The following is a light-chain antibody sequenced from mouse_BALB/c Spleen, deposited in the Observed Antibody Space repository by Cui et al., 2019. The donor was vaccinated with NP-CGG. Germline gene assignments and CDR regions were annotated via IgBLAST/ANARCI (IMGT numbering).Light chain of an antibody. CDR3: ALWYSNHWV. CDR1: TGAVTTSNY. V-gene: IGLV1*01. Sequence: QAVVTKESAPTTSPGETVTLTCRSSTGAVTTSNYANWVQEKPDHLFTGLIGGTNNRAPGVPARFSGSLIGDKAALIITGAQTEDEAIYFCALWYSNHWVFGGGTKLTVL. CDR2: GTN. J-gene: IGLJ1*01.